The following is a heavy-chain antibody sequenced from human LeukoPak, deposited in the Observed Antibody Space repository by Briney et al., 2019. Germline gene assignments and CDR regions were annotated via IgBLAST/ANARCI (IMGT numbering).Heavy chain of an antibody. CDR3: ARTPSIAATSLYYFDY. CDR1: GYTFTGYY. CDR2: INPNSGGT. V-gene: IGHV1-2*02. Sequence: GASVKVSCKASGYTFTGYYMHWVRQAPGQGLEWMGWINPNSGGTNYAQKFQGRVTMTRDTSISTAYMELSRLRSDDRAVYYCARTPSIAATSLYYFDYWGQGTLVTVSS. J-gene: IGHJ4*02. D-gene: IGHD2-15*01.